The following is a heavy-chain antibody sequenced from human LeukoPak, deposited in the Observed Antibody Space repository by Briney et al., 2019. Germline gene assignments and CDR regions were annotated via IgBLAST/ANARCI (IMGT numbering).Heavy chain of an antibody. CDR2: IYYSGST. CDR3: ARGRYAFDY. V-gene: IGHV4-59*01. J-gene: IGHJ4*02. CDR1: GGSISGYY. D-gene: IGHD1-1*01. Sequence: SETLSLTCTVSGGSISGYYWTWIRQPPGKGLEYIGYIYYSGSTNHNPSLKSRVTISVDTSNNQFSLKLSSATAADTAVYYCARGRYAFDYWGQGTLVTAST.